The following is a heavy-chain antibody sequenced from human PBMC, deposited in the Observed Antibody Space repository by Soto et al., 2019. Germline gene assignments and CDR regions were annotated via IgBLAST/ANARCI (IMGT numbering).Heavy chain of an antibody. Sequence: SETLSLTCAVYGGSFSGYYWSWIRQPPGKGLEWIGEINHSGSTNYNPSLKSRVTISVDTSKNQFSLKLSSVTAADTAVYYCARGLYGIAVAGTGYWGQGTLVTVSS. CDR3: ARGLYGIAVAGTGY. J-gene: IGHJ4*02. CDR1: GGSFSGYY. D-gene: IGHD6-19*01. V-gene: IGHV4-34*01. CDR2: INHSGST.